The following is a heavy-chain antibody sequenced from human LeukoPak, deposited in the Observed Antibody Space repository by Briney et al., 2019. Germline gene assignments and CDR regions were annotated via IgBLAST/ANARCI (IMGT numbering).Heavy chain of an antibody. CDR3: ARNYDFWSGGPRYYGMDV. V-gene: IGHV1-2*02. Sequence: GASVKASFKASGYTFTVYYMHWVRQAPGQGLGWMGWINPNSGGTNYAQKFQGRVTMTRDTSISTAYMELSRLRSDDTAVYYCARNYDFWSGGPRYYGMDVWGQGTTVTVSS. CDR1: GYTFTVYY. CDR2: INPNSGGT. J-gene: IGHJ6*02. D-gene: IGHD3-3*01.